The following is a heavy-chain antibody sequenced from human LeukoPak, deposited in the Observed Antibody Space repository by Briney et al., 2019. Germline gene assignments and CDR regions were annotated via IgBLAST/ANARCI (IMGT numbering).Heavy chain of an antibody. D-gene: IGHD7-27*01. J-gene: IGHJ4*02. CDR2: IFYSGGT. CDR3: ARRPTGDPKFDY. V-gene: IGHV4-39*01. CDR1: GDSISSSNYY. Sequence: PSETLSLTCTVSGDSISSSNYYWDWIRQPPGKGLEWIASIFYSGGTYSNPSLKSRVTISVDTSKNRFSLKLSTVTAADTAVYYCARRPTGDPKFDYWGQGTLVTVSS.